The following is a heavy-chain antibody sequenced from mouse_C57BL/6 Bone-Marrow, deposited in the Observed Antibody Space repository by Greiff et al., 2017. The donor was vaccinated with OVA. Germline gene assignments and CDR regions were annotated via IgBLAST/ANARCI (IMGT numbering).Heavy chain of an antibody. CDR2: IDPANGNT. J-gene: IGHJ2*01. CDR1: GFNIKNNY. Sequence: EVNVVESVAELVRPGASVKLSCTASGFNIKNNYMPWVKQTPEQGLEWIGRIDPANGNTNYAPKFQGKATITADTSSNTAYLQLSSLTAEYTSIYICASFRRRGYWGQGTTRTGSS. CDR3: ASFRRRGY. V-gene: IGHV14-3*01.